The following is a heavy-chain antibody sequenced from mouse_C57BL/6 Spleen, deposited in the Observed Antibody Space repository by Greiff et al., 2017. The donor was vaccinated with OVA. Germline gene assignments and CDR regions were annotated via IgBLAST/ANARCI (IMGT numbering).Heavy chain of an antibody. J-gene: IGHJ3*01. CDR2: ISSGGSYT. Sequence: EVKLVESGGDLVKPGGSLKLSCAASGFTFSSYGMSWVRQTPDKRLEWVATISSGGSYTYYPDSVKGRFTISRDNAKNTLYLQMSSLKSEDTAMYYCATYSEGFAYWGQGTLVTVSA. CDR3: ATYSEGFAY. V-gene: IGHV5-6*01. D-gene: IGHD2-10*01. CDR1: GFTFSSYG.